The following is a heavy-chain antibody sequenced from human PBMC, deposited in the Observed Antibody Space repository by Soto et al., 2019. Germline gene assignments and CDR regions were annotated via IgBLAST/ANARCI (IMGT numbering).Heavy chain of an antibody. CDR3: ARQYDFWSAVPTGDTFDI. V-gene: IGHV4-31*03. J-gene: IGHJ3*02. CDR1: GGSMSSGNYY. Sequence: SETLSLTCTVFGGSMSSGNYYWSWIRQHPGKGLEWIGYIYYSGSTFYNPSLNSRVTISVDTLKNQFSLKLSSVTAADTGIYFCARQYDFWSAVPTGDTFDIWGQGTAVTVSS. D-gene: IGHD3-3*01. CDR2: IYYSGST.